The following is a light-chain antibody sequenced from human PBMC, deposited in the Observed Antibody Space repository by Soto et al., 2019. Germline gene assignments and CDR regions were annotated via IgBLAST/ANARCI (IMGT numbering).Light chain of an antibody. CDR3: QHYHRNMWS. CDR2: GAS. V-gene: IGKV1-5*01. Sequence: DIQMTQSPSTLSASVGGRVTITCRASQSVGTWVAWYQQKPGKAPKLLIFGASNLESGVPSRFSGSGSGTEFTLTIATLQPDDFVTYFCQHYHRNMWSFGPGTKVDI. CDR1: QSVGTW. J-gene: IGKJ1*01.